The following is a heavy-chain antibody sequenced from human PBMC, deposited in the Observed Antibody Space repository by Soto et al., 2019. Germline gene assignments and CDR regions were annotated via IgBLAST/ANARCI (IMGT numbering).Heavy chain of an antibody. Sequence: GGSLRLSCAASGFTFSSYGMHWVRQAPGKGLEWVAVISYDGSNKYYADSVKGRFTISRDNSKNTLYLQMNSLRAEDTAVYYCAKHGRSTSRPGGNWFDPWGQGTLVTVSS. CDR3: AKHGRSTSRPGGNWFDP. J-gene: IGHJ5*02. D-gene: IGHD2-2*01. V-gene: IGHV3-30*18. CDR2: ISYDGSNK. CDR1: GFTFSSYG.